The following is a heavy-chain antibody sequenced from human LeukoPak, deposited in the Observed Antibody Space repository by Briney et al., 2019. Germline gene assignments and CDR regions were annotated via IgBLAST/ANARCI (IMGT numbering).Heavy chain of an antibody. Sequence: QPGGSLRLSXAASGFTFNIYAMSWVRQAPGKGLEWVSSITSSGDVTFYADSVKDRFTISRDNSKNKLYLQMSRLRAEDTALYYCARSPGYSYGYEADWGQGTLVTVSS. CDR3: ARSPGYSYGYEAD. J-gene: IGHJ4*02. CDR2: ITSSGDVT. CDR1: GFTFNIYA. V-gene: IGHV3-23*01. D-gene: IGHD5-18*01.